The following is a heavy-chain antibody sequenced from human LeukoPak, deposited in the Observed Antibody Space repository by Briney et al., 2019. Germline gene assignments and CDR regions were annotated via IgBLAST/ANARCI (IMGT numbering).Heavy chain of an antibody. D-gene: IGHD3-10*01. Sequence: GGSLRLSCTATGFTFGDYGMSWVRQAPGKGLEWVGFIRSKSYGGTTQYAASVRGRCTISRDDSETIAYLQMNSLKIEDTAVYYCTRGPHLLWFGEFTMDDAFDIWGQGTMVTVSS. CDR2: IRSKSYGGTT. V-gene: IGHV3-49*04. CDR3: TRGPHLLWFGEFTMDDAFDI. J-gene: IGHJ3*02. CDR1: GFTFGDYG.